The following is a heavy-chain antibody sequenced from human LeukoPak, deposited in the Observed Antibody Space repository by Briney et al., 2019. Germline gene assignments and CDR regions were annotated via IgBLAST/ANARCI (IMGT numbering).Heavy chain of an antibody. J-gene: IGHJ4*02. CDR3: ARGPAVVAVAGTDFDY. D-gene: IGHD6-19*01. V-gene: IGHV3-23*01. CDR2: ISGSGGST. Sequence: GGSLRLSCAASGFTFSSYAMSWVRQAPGKGLEWVSSISGSGGSTYYADSVKGRFTISRDNSENTLYLQMNSLRAEDTAVYYCARGPAVVAVAGTDFDYWGQGTLVTVSS. CDR1: GFTFSSYA.